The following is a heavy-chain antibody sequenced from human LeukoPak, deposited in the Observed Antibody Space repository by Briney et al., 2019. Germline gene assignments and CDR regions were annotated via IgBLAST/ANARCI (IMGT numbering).Heavy chain of an antibody. CDR1: GYTFTRYY. Sequence: ASVKVSCKASGYTFTRYYMHWGRQAPGRGLEWMGIINPSGGSTSYAQKFQGRVTMTRDTSTSTVYMELSSLRSDDTAVYYCARVPRTYYYGSGSYYNDDYWGQGTLVTVSS. J-gene: IGHJ4*02. D-gene: IGHD3-10*01. V-gene: IGHV1-46*01. CDR3: ARVPRTYYYGSGSYYNDDY. CDR2: INPSGGST.